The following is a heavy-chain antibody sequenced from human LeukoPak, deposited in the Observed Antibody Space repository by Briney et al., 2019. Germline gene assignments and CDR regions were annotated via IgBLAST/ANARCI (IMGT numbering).Heavy chain of an antibody. D-gene: IGHD4/OR15-4a*01. V-gene: IGHV1-46*01. CDR2: INPSGGST. CDR3: ARVVPPYNWFDP. CDR1: GYTFTSYY. J-gene: IGHJ5*02. Sequence: ASVKVSCKASGYTFTSYYMHWVRQAPGQGLEWMGIINPSGGSTSYAQKFQGRVTMTRDTSTSTVYMELSSLRSEDTAVYHCARVVPPYNWFDPWGQGTLVTVSS.